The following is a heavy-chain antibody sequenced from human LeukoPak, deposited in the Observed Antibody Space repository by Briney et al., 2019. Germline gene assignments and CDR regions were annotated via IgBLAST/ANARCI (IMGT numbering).Heavy chain of an antibody. D-gene: IGHD1-7*01. CDR1: GFTFSSYG. V-gene: IGHV3-30*02. J-gene: IGHJ4*02. CDR2: IRYDGSNK. CDR3: AKWGGLTGTEDDY. Sequence: GGSLRLSCAASGFTFSSYGMHWVRQAPGKGLEWVAFIRYDGSNKYYADSVKGRFTISRDNSKNTLYLQMNSLRAEDTAVYYCAKWGGLTGTEDDYWGQGTLVTVSS.